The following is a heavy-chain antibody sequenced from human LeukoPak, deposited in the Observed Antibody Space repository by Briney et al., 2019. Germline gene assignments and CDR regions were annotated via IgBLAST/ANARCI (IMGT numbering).Heavy chain of an antibody. CDR2: IYYSGST. J-gene: IGHJ5*02. V-gene: IGHV4-39*07. CDR1: GGSISTSSYY. D-gene: IGHD3-22*01. CDR3: ARDAPLSITMIVVVDNGPFDP. Sequence: PSETLSLTCTVSGGSISTSSYYWGWVRQPPGKGLEWIGSIYYSGSTYYNPSLKSRVTISVDTSKNQFSLKLSSVTAADTAVYYCARDAPLSITMIVVVDNGPFDPWGQGTLVTVSS.